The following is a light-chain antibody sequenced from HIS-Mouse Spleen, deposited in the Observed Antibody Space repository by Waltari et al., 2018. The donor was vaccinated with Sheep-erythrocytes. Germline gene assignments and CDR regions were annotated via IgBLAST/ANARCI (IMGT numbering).Light chain of an antibody. V-gene: IGKV4-1*01. CDR1: QSVLYSSNNKNY. Sequence: DIVMTQSPDSLAVSLGERATINCKSSQSVLYSSNNKNYLAWYQQKPGQTPKLLIYWASTLESGVPDRFSGSGSGTDFTLTISSLQAEDVAVYYCQQYYSTPTFGGGTKVEIK. CDR2: WAS. CDR3: QQYYSTPT. J-gene: IGKJ4*01.